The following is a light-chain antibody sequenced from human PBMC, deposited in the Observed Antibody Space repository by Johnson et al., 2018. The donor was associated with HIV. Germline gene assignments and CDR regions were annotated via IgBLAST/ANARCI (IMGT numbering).Light chain of an antibody. V-gene: IGLV1-51*02. CDR2: EKN. CDR1: SSNIGNNY. Sequence: QSVLTQPPSVSAAPGQKVTISCSGSSSNIGNNYVSRYQQLPGTAPKLLIYEKNKRPSGIPDRFSASKSGTSATLVITGLQTGDEADYYCGAWDSSLSAHFVFGTGTKVTVL. J-gene: IGLJ1*01. CDR3: GAWDSSLSAHFV.